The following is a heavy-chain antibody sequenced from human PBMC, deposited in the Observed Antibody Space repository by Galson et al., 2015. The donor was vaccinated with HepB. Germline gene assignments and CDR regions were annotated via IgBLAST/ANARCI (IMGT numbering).Heavy chain of an antibody. CDR3: AKDRGNAYNEIDY. Sequence: SVKVSCKASGYTFTGYHMHWVRQAPGQGLEWMGRISPNSGGANYAERFQGRVTMTRDTSISTAYMELTRLRPDDTAVYYCAKDRGNAYNEIDYWGQGTLVTVSS. D-gene: IGHD5-24*01. J-gene: IGHJ4*02. CDR2: ISPNSGGA. V-gene: IGHV1-2*06. CDR1: GYTFTGYH.